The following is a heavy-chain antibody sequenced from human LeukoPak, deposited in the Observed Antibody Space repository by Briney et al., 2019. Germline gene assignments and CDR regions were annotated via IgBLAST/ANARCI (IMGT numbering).Heavy chain of an antibody. Sequence: GGSLILSCAASGFTFSTYAMIWVRQAPGKGLEWVSAISGSGSSTYYADSVKGRFTISRDNSKNTLYLQMNSLRAEDTAVYYCAKDSHSGFPAYNVDYWGQGTLVTVSS. CDR3: AKDSHSGFPAYNVDY. V-gene: IGHV3-23*01. CDR2: ISGSGSST. D-gene: IGHD5-12*01. CDR1: GFTFSTYA. J-gene: IGHJ4*02.